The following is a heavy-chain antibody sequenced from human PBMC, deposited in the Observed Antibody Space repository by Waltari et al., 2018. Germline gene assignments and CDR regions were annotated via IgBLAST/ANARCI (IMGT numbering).Heavy chain of an antibody. J-gene: IGHJ4*02. V-gene: IGHV1-2*02. CDR3: ARGASYYYDSSGYHSFDY. CDR2: INPNSGGT. Sequence: QVQLVQSGAEVKKPGASVKVSCKASGYTFTGYYMHWVRQAPGQGLEWMGWINPNSGGTNNAQKFQGRVTMTRETSISTAYMELSRLRPDDTAVYYCARGASYYYDSSGYHSFDYWGQGTLVTVSS. CDR1: GYTFTGYY. D-gene: IGHD3-22*01.